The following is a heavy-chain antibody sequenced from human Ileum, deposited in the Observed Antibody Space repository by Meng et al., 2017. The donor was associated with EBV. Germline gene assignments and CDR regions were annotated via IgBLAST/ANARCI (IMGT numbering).Heavy chain of an antibody. CDR1: GGAISSSCYY. D-gene: IGHD1-14*01. CDR2: VVYSGTT. V-gene: IGHV4-39*01. J-gene: IGHJ4*02. Sequence: PGLAKPSETLSLTSTVSGGAISSSCYYWDLIRQPTGEGLEWIGSVVYSGTTYYTSSLKSRVSISVDTSKNQFSLKLSSVTAADTAVYYCARHHHSPTFDYWCQGTLVTVSS. CDR3: ARHHHSPTFDY.